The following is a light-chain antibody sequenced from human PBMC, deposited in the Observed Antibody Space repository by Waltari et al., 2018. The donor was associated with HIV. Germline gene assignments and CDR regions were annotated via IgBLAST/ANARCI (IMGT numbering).Light chain of an antibody. J-gene: IGLJ2*01. CDR2: GNS. CDR3: QSYDSSHVV. CDR1: SSNIGAASD. Sequence: QSVLTQPPSVSGAPGQRVTISCPGSSSNIGAASDVHCNQQLPVTAPKLLIYGNSNRPSGVPDRFSGSKSGTSASLAITGLQAEDEADYYCQSYDSSHVVFGGGTKLTVL. V-gene: IGLV1-40*01.